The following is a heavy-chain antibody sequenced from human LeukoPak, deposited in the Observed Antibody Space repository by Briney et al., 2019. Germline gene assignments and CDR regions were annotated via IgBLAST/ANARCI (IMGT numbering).Heavy chain of an antibody. D-gene: IGHD1-1*01. Sequence: GASVKVSCKASGYTFTSYDINWVRQATGQGLEWMGWMNPNSGNTGYAQKFQGRVTITRNTSISTAYMELSSLRSEDTAVYYCARGNDGLYYYYYYMDVWGKGTTVTASS. V-gene: IGHV1-8*03. J-gene: IGHJ6*03. CDR1: GYTFTSYD. CDR3: ARGNDGLYYYYYYMDV. CDR2: MNPNSGNT.